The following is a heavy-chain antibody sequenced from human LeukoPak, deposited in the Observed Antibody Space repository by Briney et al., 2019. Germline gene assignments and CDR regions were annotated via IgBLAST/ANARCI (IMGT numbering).Heavy chain of an antibody. Sequence: GRSLRLSCAASGFTFSSYGMHWVRQAPGKGLEWVAVIWYDGSNKYYADSVKGRFTISRDNSKNTLYLQMNSLRAEDTAVYYCARDHCDFWSGYPYDYYYGMDVWGQGTTVTISS. D-gene: IGHD3-3*01. J-gene: IGHJ6*02. CDR1: GFTFSSYG. CDR2: IWYDGSNK. CDR3: ARDHCDFWSGYPYDYYYGMDV. V-gene: IGHV3-33*01.